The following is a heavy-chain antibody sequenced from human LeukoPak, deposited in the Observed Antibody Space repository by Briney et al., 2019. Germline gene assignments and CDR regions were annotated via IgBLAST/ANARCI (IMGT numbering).Heavy chain of an antibody. CDR3: ASLMVRGVMSRDY. V-gene: IGHV4-34*01. D-gene: IGHD3-10*01. CDR2: INHSGST. Sequence: SETLSLTCAVYGGSFTGYYWSWVRQPPGKGLEWIGGINHSGSTTYNPSHKSRVTISVDTSKNHFSLKLSSVTAADTAVYYCASLMVRGVMSRDYWGQGTLVTVSS. CDR1: GGSFTGYY. J-gene: IGHJ4*02.